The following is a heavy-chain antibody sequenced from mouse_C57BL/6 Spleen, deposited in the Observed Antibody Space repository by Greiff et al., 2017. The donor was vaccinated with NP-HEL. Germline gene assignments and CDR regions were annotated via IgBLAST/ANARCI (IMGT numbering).Heavy chain of an antibody. Sequence: VQLHQPGAALVKPGASVKMSCKASGYTFTSYWITWVKQRPGPGLEWIGDIYPGSGSTNYNEKFKSKATLTVDTSSSTAYMQLSSLTSEDSAVYYCARGGYEDWYFDVWGTGTTVTVSS. CDR2: IYPGSGST. J-gene: IGHJ1*03. V-gene: IGHV1-55*01. D-gene: IGHD2-2*01. CDR3: ARGGYEDWYFDV. CDR1: GYTFTSYW.